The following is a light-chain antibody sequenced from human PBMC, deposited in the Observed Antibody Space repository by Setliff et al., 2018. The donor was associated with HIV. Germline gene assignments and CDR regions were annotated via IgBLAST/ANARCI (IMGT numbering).Light chain of an antibody. V-gene: IGLV2-14*01. Sequence: QSVLTQPASVSGSPGQSITISCTGTSGDIGAFTFVSWYQQYPGKAPKLLIYEVTERPSGVSARFSGFKSGNTASLIISGLQAEDEADYYSSSFGRNSLFVLGSGTKVTVL. CDR1: SGDIGAFTF. J-gene: IGLJ1*01. CDR2: EVT. CDR3: SSFGRNSLFV.